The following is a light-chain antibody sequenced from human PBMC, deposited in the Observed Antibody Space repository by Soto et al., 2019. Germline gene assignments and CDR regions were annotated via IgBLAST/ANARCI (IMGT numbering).Light chain of an antibody. CDR2: GAS. V-gene: IGKV3-20*01. CDR1: ESVSTSY. Sequence: EIVLTQSPGTLSLSPGERATLSCRASESVSTSYLAWYQQKPGQAPRLLIYGASGRATGIPDRFSVSASGTDFTLPISRLEREDFALYYCQHYGTSALFGPGTKVDIK. J-gene: IGKJ3*01. CDR3: QHYGTSAL.